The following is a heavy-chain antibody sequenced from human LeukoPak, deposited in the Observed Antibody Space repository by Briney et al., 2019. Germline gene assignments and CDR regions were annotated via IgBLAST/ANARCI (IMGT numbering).Heavy chain of an antibody. Sequence: SETLSLTCTVSGGSISSSSYYWGWIRQPPGKGLEWIGSIYYSGSTYYNPSLKSRVTISVDTSKNQFSLKLSSVTAADTAVYYCARDSSSYSSGWFGGDFDYWGQGSLVTVSS. J-gene: IGHJ4*02. CDR1: GGSISSSSYY. CDR2: IYYSGST. CDR3: ARDSSSYSSGWFGGDFDY. V-gene: IGHV4-39*07. D-gene: IGHD6-19*01.